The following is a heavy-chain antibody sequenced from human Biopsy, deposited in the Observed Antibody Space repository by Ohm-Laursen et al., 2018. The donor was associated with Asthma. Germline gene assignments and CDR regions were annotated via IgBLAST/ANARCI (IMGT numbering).Heavy chain of an antibody. J-gene: IGHJ4*02. CDR1: GFMFRRFG. Sequence: SLRLSCSASGFMFRRFGMHWVRQAPGKGLEWVAVISYDGNHKFYEDSVKGRFTISRDNSKNTLYLQMNSLRTEDTAVYYCAKRRGYSGHDNDYWGQGTLVTFSS. D-gene: IGHD5-12*01. CDR2: ISYDGNHK. CDR3: AKRRGYSGHDNDY. V-gene: IGHV3-30*18.